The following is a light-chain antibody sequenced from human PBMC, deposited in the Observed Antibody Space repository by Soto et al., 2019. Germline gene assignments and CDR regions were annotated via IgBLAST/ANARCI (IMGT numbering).Light chain of an antibody. CDR1: ESVTSSH. V-gene: IGKV3-20*01. J-gene: IGKJ5*01. CDR3: QHYGSSSNT. CDR2: GAS. Sequence: EIELTQSPDTLSLSPGERATLSCRASESVTSSHLAWYQQKRGQAPRLLIYGASSRATDIPDRFSGSGSGTDFTLTISRLEPEDFAVYYCQHYGSSSNTFDQGTRLEIK.